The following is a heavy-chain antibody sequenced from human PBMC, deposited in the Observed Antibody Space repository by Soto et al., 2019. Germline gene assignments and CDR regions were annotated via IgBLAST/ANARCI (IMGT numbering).Heavy chain of an antibody. J-gene: IGHJ4*02. Sequence: EVQLVESGGGLVKPGGSLRLSCAASGFTISGALMNWVRQAPGKGLEWVGRIKTKTQGETTDYAAPVKGRFTISRDDSENTLSLHMNSLKIEDTAVYYCTTGSVEGYWGPGTLVTVSS. CDR3: TTGSVEGY. CDR1: GFTISGAL. CDR2: IKTKTQGETT. D-gene: IGHD1-26*01. V-gene: IGHV3-15*07.